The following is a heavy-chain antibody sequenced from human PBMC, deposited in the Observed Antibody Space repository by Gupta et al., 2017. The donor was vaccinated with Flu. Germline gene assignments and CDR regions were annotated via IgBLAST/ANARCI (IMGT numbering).Heavy chain of an antibody. V-gene: IGHV3-13*01. J-gene: IGHJ4*02. CDR2: IGTAGDT. Sequence: QVAGKGLEWVSAIGTAGDTFYPDSVKGRFTISRENARDSLYLQMNSLRAGDSALYFCVRGLGAYYTAWGYFDLWGQGTLVTVSS. CDR3: VRGLGAYYTAWGYFDL. D-gene: IGHD4-17*01.